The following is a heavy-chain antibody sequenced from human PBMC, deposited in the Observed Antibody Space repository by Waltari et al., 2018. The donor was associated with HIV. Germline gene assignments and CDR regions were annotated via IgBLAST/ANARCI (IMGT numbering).Heavy chain of an antibody. CDR3: ARSGSGYGSSWSRDY. D-gene: IGHD6-13*01. J-gene: IGHJ4*02. CDR2: ITSGRDTI. V-gene: IGHV3-48*02. CDR1: GFSFSSYR. Sequence: EVQLVESGGGLVQPGGSLRLSCAASGFSFSSYRMTWVRQAPGKGLIWVAYITSGRDTIYYADSVKGRFTVSRENAKNSLYLQMNSMRDGDTAVYYCARSGSGYGSSWSRDYWGQGSLVTVSS.